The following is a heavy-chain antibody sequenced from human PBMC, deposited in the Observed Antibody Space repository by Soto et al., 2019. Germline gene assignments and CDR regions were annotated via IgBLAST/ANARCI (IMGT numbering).Heavy chain of an antibody. D-gene: IGHD2-21*02. CDR3: ARTPLAYCGGDCYSANPQALYYFGY. J-gene: IGHJ4*02. V-gene: IGHV2-70*01. CDR1: GFSLSTRGMC. Sequence: SGPTLVNPTQTLTLTCTFSGFSLSTRGMCVRWIRQPPGKALAWLALIDWDDDKYYTTSLKTRLTISKDTSKNQVVLTMTNMDPVDTATYYCARTPLAYCGGDCYSANPQALYYFGYWGQGTLGTVSS. CDR2: IDWDDDK.